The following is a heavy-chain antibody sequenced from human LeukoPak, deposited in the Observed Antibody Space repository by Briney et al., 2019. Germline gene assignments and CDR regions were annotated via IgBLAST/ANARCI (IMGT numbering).Heavy chain of an antibody. CDR1: GFIFDDYT. Sequence: GGSLRLSCAASGFIFDDYTMHWVRQAPGKGLEWVSLFSWDGGSKYYADSVKGRFTISRDNSKNTLYLQMNSLRAEDTAVYYCARVGVGVVPAATPDYYYYMDVWGKGTTVTVSS. V-gene: IGHV3-43*01. CDR2: FSWDGGSK. CDR3: ARVGVGVVPAATPDYYYYMDV. D-gene: IGHD2-2*01. J-gene: IGHJ6*03.